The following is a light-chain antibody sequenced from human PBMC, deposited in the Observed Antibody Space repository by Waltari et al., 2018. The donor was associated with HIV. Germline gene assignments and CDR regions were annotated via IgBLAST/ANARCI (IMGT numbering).Light chain of an antibody. CDR3: MQTMQPPYT. CDR2: EVS. Sequence: VTTTTPFSLSVIPGQTASISCKSSQSRLQSVGKTYLDLYLQKSGQPPQLLIYEVSTRISGVPARFSGSGSGADFTLKISRVELEDVGVYYCMQTMQPPYTFGQGTNLEIK. J-gene: IGKJ2*01. V-gene: IGKV2D-29*01. CDR1: QSRLQSVGKTY.